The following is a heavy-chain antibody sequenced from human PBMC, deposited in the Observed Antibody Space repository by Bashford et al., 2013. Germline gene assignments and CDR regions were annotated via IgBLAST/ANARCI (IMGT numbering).Heavy chain of an antibody. D-gene: IGHD3-10*01. CDR1: FSLSTSGMR. Sequence: SGPTLVKPTPDLTLTSXLLWFSLSTSGMRVSWIRQPPREGPRSGLHALIGMMINYYSTSLKTRLTISKDTSKTKVVLTMTNMDPVDTATYYCARIIRGVVDYWGQGTLVTVSS. CDR2: LIGMMI. V-gene: IGHV2-70*04. J-gene: IGHJ4*02. CDR3: ARIIRGVVDY.